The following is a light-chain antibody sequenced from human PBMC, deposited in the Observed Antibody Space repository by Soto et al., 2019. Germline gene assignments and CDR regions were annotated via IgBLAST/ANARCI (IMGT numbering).Light chain of an antibody. CDR2: DAS. V-gene: IGKV1-5*01. CDR3: QQYNSYSGT. J-gene: IGKJ1*01. Sequence: DIQMTQSPSTLSASVGDRVTITCRASQSISSWLAWYQQKPGKAPKLLIYDASSLEGGVPSRFSGSGSGTKFTLTISSLQPDDFAIYYCQQYNSYSGTFGQGTKVDIK. CDR1: QSISSW.